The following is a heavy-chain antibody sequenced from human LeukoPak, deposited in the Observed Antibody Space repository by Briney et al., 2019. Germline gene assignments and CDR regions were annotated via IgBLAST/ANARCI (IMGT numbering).Heavy chain of an antibody. CDR2: IYYSGST. D-gene: IGHD3-22*01. CDR1: GGSISSHY. Sequence: SETLSLTCTVSGGSISSHYWSWIRQPPGKGLEWIGYIYYSGSTYYNPSLKSRVTISVDTPKNQFSLKLSSVTAADTAVYYCARGTMIVVVGNWFDPWGQGTLVTVSS. CDR3: ARGTMIVVVGNWFDP. V-gene: IGHV4-59*11. J-gene: IGHJ5*02.